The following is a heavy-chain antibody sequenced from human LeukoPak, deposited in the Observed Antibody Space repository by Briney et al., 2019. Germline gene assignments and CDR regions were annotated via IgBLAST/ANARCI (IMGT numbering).Heavy chain of an antibody. J-gene: IGHJ1*01. Sequence: ASVKVSCKASGYSFSDYGITWVRQAPGQGLEWMGWINPNSGDTNFAQKFQGRVTMTRDTSISTVYMELSRLRSDDTAVFYCARGYYDSSDFEYFQHWGQGTLVTVSS. CDR1: GYSFSDYG. V-gene: IGHV1-2*02. CDR2: INPNSGDT. D-gene: IGHD3-22*01. CDR3: ARGYYDSSDFEYFQH.